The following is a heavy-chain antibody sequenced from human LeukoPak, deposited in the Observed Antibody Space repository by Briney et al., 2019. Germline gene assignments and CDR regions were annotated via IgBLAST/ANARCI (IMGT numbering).Heavy chain of an antibody. J-gene: IGHJ4*02. Sequence: PGGSLRLSCAASGFTFSSYSMNWVRQAPGKGLEWVSSISSSSSYIYYADSVKGRFTISRDNAKNSLYLQMNSLGAEDTAVYYCARDLVGATGIDYWGQGTLVTVSS. D-gene: IGHD1-26*01. CDR3: ARDLVGATGIDY. V-gene: IGHV3-21*01. CDR1: GFTFSSYS. CDR2: ISSSSSYI.